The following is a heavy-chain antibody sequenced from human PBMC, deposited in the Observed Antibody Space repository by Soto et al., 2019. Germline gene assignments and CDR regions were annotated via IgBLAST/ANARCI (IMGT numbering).Heavy chain of an antibody. J-gene: IGHJ4*02. CDR2: IIPIFGTA. D-gene: IGHD6-19*01. CDR1: GGTFSSYA. V-gene: IGHV1-69*13. Sequence: GASVKVSCKASGGTFSSYAISWVRQAPGQGLEWMGGIIPIFGTANYAQKFQGRVTITADESTSTAYMELSSLRSEDTAVYYCARGGETVAGRGGFDYWGQGTLVTVS. CDR3: ARGGETVAGRGGFDY.